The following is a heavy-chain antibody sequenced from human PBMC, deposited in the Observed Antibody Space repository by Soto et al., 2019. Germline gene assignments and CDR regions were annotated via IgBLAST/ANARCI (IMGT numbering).Heavy chain of an antibody. D-gene: IGHD6-19*01. J-gene: IGHJ4*02. V-gene: IGHV1-18*01. CDR2: INPSDGNR. CDR3: ARDRLARGIPVAGRIDY. CDR1: GYSFSFYG. Sequence: ASVKVSCKASGYSFSFYGSNWVRQAPGQGLEWMGWINPSDGNRNFAQKFEDRVTMTTATSTNTVFLELRSLKSDDTAIYYCARDRLARGIPVAGRIDYWGQGALVTVSS.